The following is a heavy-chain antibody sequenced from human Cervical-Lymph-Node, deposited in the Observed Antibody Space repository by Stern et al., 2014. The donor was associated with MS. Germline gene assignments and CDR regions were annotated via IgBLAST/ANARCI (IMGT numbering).Heavy chain of an antibody. J-gene: IGHJ6*02. CDR3: ARGSSSGSWYKHGLDV. V-gene: IGHV1-69*01. CDR1: GGSFTTYA. Sequence: VQLVESGAEVKKPGSSVKVSCKASGGSFTTYAISWVRQAPGQALEWMRGIIPVFGTPNYAQKFQGRVTVTADESMTTAYLELNSLTSEDTAVYFCARGSSSGSWYKHGLDVWGLGTTVIVSS. D-gene: IGHD6-13*01. CDR2: IIPVFGTP.